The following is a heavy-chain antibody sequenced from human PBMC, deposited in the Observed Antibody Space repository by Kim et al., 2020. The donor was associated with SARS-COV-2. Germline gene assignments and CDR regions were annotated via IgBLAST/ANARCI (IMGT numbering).Heavy chain of an antibody. Sequence: SETLSLTCTVSGYSISSGYYWGWIRQPPGKGLEWIGSIYHSGSTYYNPSLKSRVTISVDTSKNQFSLKLSSVTAADTAVYYCARGGMGKPDYWGQGTLVTVSS. CDR3: ARGGMGKPDY. J-gene: IGHJ4*02. CDR1: GYSISSGYY. CDR2: IYHSGST. D-gene: IGHD3-16*01. V-gene: IGHV4-38-2*02.